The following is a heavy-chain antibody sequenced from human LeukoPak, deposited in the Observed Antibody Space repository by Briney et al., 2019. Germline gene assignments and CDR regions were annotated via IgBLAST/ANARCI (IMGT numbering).Heavy chain of an antibody. CDR3: ARAPVIYGSGSYPGYYYGMDV. CDR2: IYTSGST. V-gene: IGHV4-61*02. D-gene: IGHD3-10*01. J-gene: IGHJ6*02. Sequence: SETLSLTCTVSGGSFSSGSYYWSWIRQPAGKGLEWIGRIYTSGSTNYNPSLKSRVTISVDTSKNQFSLKLSSVTAADTAVYYCARAPVIYGSGSYPGYYYGMDVWGQGTTVTVSS. CDR1: GGSFSSGSYY.